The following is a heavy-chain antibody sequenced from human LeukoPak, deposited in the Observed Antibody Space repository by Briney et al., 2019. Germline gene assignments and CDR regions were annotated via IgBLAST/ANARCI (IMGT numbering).Heavy chain of an antibody. CDR3: ARGPDTRGYSYYFDY. CDR1: GGSINNYD. J-gene: IGHJ4*02. CDR2: IYSSGST. V-gene: IGHV4-4*07. Sequence: SKTLSLTCTVSGGSINNYDWSWVRQPAERGLEWIGRIYSSGSTNYSPSLKSRVTMSVDTTKTQFSLRLSSVTAADTAVYYCARGPDTRGYSYYFDYWGQGTLVSVSS. D-gene: IGHD5-18*01.